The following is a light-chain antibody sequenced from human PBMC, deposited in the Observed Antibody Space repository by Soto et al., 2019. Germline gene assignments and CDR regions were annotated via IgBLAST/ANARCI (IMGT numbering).Light chain of an antibody. Sequence: DIVMTQSPLSRPATPGEPASISCRSSQILLHSNGFNYLDWYLQKPGQSPQLLIYLGSTRASGVPDRFSGSGSGTDFTLKISRVEAEDVGVYYCMQALQTQTFSQGTKVDIK. CDR2: LGS. CDR1: QILLHSNGFNY. CDR3: MQALQTQT. J-gene: IGKJ1*01. V-gene: IGKV2-28*01.